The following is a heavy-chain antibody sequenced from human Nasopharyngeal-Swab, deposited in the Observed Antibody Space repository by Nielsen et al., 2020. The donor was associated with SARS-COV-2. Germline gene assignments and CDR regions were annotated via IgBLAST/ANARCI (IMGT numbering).Heavy chain of an antibody. CDR3: ARGGDPREVVAATDCFDP. J-gene: IGHJ5*02. CDR2: INPGGGSA. D-gene: IGHD2-15*01. V-gene: IGHV1-46*01. Sequence: APHAPAHGFAGLGIINPGGGSARYSQNFQGRVTMTRDTSTSTVYMELSSLRSEDTAVYYCARGGDPREVVAATDCFDPWGQGTLVTVSS.